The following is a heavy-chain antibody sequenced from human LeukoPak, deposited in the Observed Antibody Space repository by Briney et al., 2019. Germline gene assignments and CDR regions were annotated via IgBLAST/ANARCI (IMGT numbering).Heavy chain of an antibody. CDR2: IYSGGST. CDR3: ARFSGSYLFAFDI. D-gene: IGHD1-26*01. Sequence: GGSLRLSCAASGFTVSSNYMSWVRQAPGKGLEWVSVIYSGGSTYYADSVKGRFTISRDNSKNTLYLQMNSLRAEDTAVYYCARFSGSYLFAFDIWGQGTMVTVSS. V-gene: IGHV3-66*01. J-gene: IGHJ3*02. CDR1: GFTVSSNY.